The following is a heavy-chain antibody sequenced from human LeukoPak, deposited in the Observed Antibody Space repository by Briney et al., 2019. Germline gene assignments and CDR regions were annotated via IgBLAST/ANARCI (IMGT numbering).Heavy chain of an antibody. CDR1: GGTFSSYA. J-gene: IGHJ4*02. D-gene: IGHD5-18*01. Sequence: ASVKVSCKASGGTFSSYAISWVRQAPGQGLEWMGGIIPTFGTANYAQKFQGRVTITADKSTSTAYMELSSLRSEDTAVYYCARSGQVGYSYGYGYWGQGTLVTVSS. CDR2: IIPTFGTA. V-gene: IGHV1-69*06. CDR3: ARSGQVGYSYGYGY.